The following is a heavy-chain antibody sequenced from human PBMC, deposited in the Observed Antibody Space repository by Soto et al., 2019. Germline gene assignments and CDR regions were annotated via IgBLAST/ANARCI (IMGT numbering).Heavy chain of an antibody. V-gene: IGHV4-31*03. Sequence: TLSLTCTVSGGSISSGGYYWSWIRQHPGKGLEWIGYIYYSGSTYYNPSLKSRVTISVDTSKNQFSLKLSSVTAADTAVYYCARFWSGYPRWFGTWGQEPLVTVS. J-gene: IGHJ5*02. D-gene: IGHD3-3*01. CDR2: IYYSGST. CDR1: GGSISSGGYY. CDR3: ARFWSGYPRWFGT.